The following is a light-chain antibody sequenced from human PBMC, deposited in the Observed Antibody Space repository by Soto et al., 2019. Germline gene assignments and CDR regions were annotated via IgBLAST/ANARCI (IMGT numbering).Light chain of an antibody. CDR2: WAS. CDR3: QQYYSSIT. V-gene: IGKV4-1*01. CDR1: QSILFNSNKKDY. Sequence: DIVTTQSPDSLAVSLGERATIHSKTSQSILFNSNKKDYLAWYQQKPGKPPKLLIYWASIRESGVPDRLSGSGSGTDFTLPIRSLQAEDVALYYCQQYYSSITFGQGTRLEIK. J-gene: IGKJ5*01.